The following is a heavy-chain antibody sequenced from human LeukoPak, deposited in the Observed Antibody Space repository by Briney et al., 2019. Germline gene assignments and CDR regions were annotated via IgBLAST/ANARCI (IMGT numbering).Heavy chain of an antibody. Sequence: PGESLKISCKGSGYSFTSYWIGWVRQMPGEGLEWMGIIYPGDSDTRYSPSFQGQVTISADKSITTAYLQWSSLKASDTAMYYCARRSCSSTGCTRPFDYWGQGTLVTVSS. J-gene: IGHJ4*02. V-gene: IGHV5-51*01. CDR1: GYSFTSYW. CDR2: IYPGDSDT. CDR3: ARRSCSSTGCTRPFDY. D-gene: IGHD2-2*01.